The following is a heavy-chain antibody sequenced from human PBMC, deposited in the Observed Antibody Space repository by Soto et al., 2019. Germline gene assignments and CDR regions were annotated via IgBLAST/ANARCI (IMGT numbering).Heavy chain of an antibody. J-gene: IGHJ4*02. V-gene: IGHV3-43*01. D-gene: IGHD3-10*01. Sequence: GGSLRLSCAASGFTFDDYTMHWVRQAPGKGLEWVSLISWDGGSTYYADSVKGRFTISRDNSKNSLYLQMNSLRTEDTALYYCAKDSRHYYGSGHPDYWGQGTLVTVSS. CDR3: AKDSRHYYGSGHPDY. CDR2: ISWDGGST. CDR1: GFTFDDYT.